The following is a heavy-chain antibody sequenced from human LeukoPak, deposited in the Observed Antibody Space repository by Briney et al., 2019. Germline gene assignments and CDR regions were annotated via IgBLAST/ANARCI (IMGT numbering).Heavy chain of an antibody. CDR3: ANHRGLTGATLFPFDY. CDR1: GFTFSSYG. Sequence: GRSLRLSCAASGFTFSSYGMHWVRQAPGKGLEWVAVIWYDGSNKYYADSVKGRFTISRDNSKNTLYLQMNSLRAEDTAVYYCANHRGLTGATLFPFDYWGQGTLVTVSS. J-gene: IGHJ4*02. CDR2: IWYDGSNK. D-gene: IGHD1-7*01. V-gene: IGHV3-33*06.